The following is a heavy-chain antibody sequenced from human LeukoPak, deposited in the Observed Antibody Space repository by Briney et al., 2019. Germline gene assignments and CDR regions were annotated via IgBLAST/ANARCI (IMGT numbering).Heavy chain of an antibody. Sequence: GGSLRLSCAASGFTFSSYWMHWVRQAPGKGLVWVSRINSDGSSTSYADPVKGRFTISRDNAKNTLYLQMNSLRAEDTAVYYCARDRRVGANAFDIWGKGTMVTVSS. CDR1: GFTFSSYW. CDR2: INSDGSST. J-gene: IGHJ3*02. CDR3: ARDRRVGANAFDI. V-gene: IGHV3-74*01. D-gene: IGHD1-26*01.